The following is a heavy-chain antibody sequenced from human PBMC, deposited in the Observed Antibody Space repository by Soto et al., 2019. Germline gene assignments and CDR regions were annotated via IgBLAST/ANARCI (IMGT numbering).Heavy chain of an antibody. J-gene: IGHJ3*02. CDR1: GYTFTSYG. CDR2: ISAYNGNT. D-gene: IGHD3-9*01. V-gene: IGHV1-18*01. Sequence: QVQLVQSGAEVKKPGASVKVSCKASGYTFTSYGISWVRQAPGQGLEWMGWISAYNGNTNYAQKLQGRVTMTTDTSTSTAYMELRSLRSDDTAVYYCARLDQNHDILTGYYADAFDIWGQGTMVTVSS. CDR3: ARLDQNHDILTGYYADAFDI.